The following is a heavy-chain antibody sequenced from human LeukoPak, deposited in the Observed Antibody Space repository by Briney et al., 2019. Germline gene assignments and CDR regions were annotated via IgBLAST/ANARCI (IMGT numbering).Heavy chain of an antibody. Sequence: SLRLSCAASGFTFSSYGMHWVRQAPGKGLEWVAVISDDGDDKYYADSVKGRFTISGDNSKNTLYLQMNSLRPEDTAVYYCAKERRYFDGRGSYYLDYWGQGTLVTVSS. CDR1: GFTFSSYG. J-gene: IGHJ4*02. CDR2: ISDDGDDK. V-gene: IGHV3-30*18. D-gene: IGHD3-22*01. CDR3: AKERRYFDGRGSYYLDY.